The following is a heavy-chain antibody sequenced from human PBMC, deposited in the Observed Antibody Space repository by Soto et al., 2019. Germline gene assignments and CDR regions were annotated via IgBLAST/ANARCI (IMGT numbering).Heavy chain of an antibody. V-gene: IGHV3-30*18. D-gene: IGHD3-10*01. Sequence: QVQLVESGGGVVQPGRSLRLSCAASGFTFSSYGMHWVRQAPGKGLEWVGVITYDGSNKFYADSVKGSFTISRENSKNTLYLQRNRRRAEDAAVYYCAKDWRESLPGDAFDIWGQGTMVTVSS. J-gene: IGHJ3*02. CDR3: AKDWRESLPGDAFDI. CDR1: GFTFSSYG. CDR2: ITYDGSNK.